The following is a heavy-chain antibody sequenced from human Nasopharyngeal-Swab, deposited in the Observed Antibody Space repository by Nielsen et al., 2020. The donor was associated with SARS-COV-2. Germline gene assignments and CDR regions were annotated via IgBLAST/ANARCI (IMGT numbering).Heavy chain of an antibody. CDR1: GFTFSSFG. D-gene: IGHD4-23*01. V-gene: IGHV3-30*03. J-gene: IGHJ4*02. Sequence: GGSLRLSCAASGFTFSSFGMHWVRQAPGKGLEWVAFISYDGSIQYYAGSVKGRFTISRDNSKNTLYLGMNSVTAEDTAMYYCARGSYGDKSDFDSWGQGTLVTVSS. CDR2: ISYDGSIQ. CDR3: ARGSYGDKSDFDS.